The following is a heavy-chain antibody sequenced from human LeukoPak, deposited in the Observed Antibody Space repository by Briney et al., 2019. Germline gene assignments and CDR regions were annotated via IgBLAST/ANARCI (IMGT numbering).Heavy chain of an antibody. V-gene: IGHV3-30*02. D-gene: IGHD1-26*01. CDR2: IRYDGSNK. CDR1: GFILGTYD. J-gene: IGHJ4*02. Sequence: PGGSLRLSCAASGFILGTYDMHWVRQAPGKGLEWVAFIRYDGSNKYYADSVKGRFTISRDNSKNTLYLQMNSLRAEDTAVYYCAKLPGGATHLDYWGQGTLVTVSS. CDR3: AKLPGGATHLDY.